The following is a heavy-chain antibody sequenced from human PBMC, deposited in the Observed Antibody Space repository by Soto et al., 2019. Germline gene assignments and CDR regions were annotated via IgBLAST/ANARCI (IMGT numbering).Heavy chain of an antibody. CDR3: ARGRGDFDA. D-gene: IGHD2-21*01. V-gene: IGHV4-34*01. Sequence: PSETLSLTCAVYGGSLRDNYCNWLRQPPGKGLEWIGEINHSGSTNYNPSLRSRVTISIDTSKNQLSLNLRSVSAADTAVYYCARGRGDFDAWGQGTPVTVFS. J-gene: IGHJ5*02. CDR2: INHSGST. CDR1: GGSLRDNY.